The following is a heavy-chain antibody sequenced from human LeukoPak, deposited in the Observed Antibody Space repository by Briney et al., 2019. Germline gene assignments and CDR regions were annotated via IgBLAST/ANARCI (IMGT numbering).Heavy chain of an antibody. J-gene: IGHJ4*02. CDR1: GFTFSNYA. CDR2: ISYDGSNK. V-gene: IGHV3-30*01. Sequence: GRSLRLSCAASGFTFSNYAMHWVRQAPGKGLEWVAVISYDGSNKYYADSVKGRFTISRDNSKNTLYLQMNSLRTDDTAVYYCARDQLALGDYWGQGTLVTVSS. CDR3: ARDQLALGDY. D-gene: IGHD1-1*01.